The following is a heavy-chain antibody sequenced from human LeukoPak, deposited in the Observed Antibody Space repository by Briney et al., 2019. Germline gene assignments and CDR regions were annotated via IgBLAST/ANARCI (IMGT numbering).Heavy chain of an antibody. V-gene: IGHV3-11*01. J-gene: IGHJ6*03. CDR1: GFTFSDYY. CDR2: ISSSGSTI. D-gene: IGHD3-9*01. Sequence: GGSLRLSCAASGFTFSDYYMSWIRQAPGKGLEWVSYISSSGSTIYYADSVKGRFTISRDNAKNSLYLQMNSLRAEDTAVYYCASSLVLRYSTSYYYYYYMDVWGKGTTVTVSS. CDR3: ASSLVLRYSTSYYYYYYMDV.